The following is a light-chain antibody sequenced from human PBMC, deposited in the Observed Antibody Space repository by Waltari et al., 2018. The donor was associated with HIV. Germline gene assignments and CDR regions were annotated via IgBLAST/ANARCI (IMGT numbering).Light chain of an antibody. V-gene: IGKV1-5*03. J-gene: IGKJ1*01. CDR2: RAS. CDR3: QQYSTLGT. CDR1: QSVGIW. Sequence: DIQMTQSPSTLSVSVGDRVTLTCRASQSVGIWLAWYQQKPGKAPNLLIYRASDLESGVPPRFSASGSGTEFSLTISNMQPEDFGTYYCQQYSTLGTFGQGTKVEIK.